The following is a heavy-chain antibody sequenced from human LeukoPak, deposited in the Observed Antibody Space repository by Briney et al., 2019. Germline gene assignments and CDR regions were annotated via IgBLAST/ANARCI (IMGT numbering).Heavy chain of an antibody. CDR2: IYSGGGT. Sequence: GGSLRLSCAASGFTVGSNYLSWVRQAPGKGLEWVSVIYSGGGTYYADSVQGRFTISRDNSNNTVYLQMNGLRAEDTAMYYCARGHGGNSLGYWGQGTLVTVSS. CDR3: ARGHGGNSLGY. CDR1: GFTVGSNY. J-gene: IGHJ4*02. D-gene: IGHD4-23*01. V-gene: IGHV3-53*01.